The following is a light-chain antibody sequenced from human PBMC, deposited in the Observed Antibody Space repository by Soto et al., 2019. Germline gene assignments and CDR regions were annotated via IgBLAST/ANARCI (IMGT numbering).Light chain of an antibody. J-gene: IGLJ2*01. CDR2: DVV. CDR1: SSDVGDYDF. CDR3: CSHPYTNTHVV. Sequence: QSALTQPASVSGSPGQSITISCTGTSSDVGDYDFVSWYQQHPGKAPRLIIYDVVNRPSGVSNRFSGFKSGNTASLTISGLQADDEADYYCCSHPYTNTHVVFGGGTKVTVL. V-gene: IGLV2-14*01.